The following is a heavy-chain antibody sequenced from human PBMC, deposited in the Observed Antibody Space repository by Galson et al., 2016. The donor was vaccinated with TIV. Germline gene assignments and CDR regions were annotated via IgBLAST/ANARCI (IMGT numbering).Heavy chain of an antibody. V-gene: IGHV1-69*05. J-gene: IGHJ4*02. CDR1: GGTLSNYA. CDR3: ARDIPCGGSCYFFND. CDR2: VLPISATT. Sequence: SVKVSCKASGGTLSNYAINWVRQAPGQGLEWMGGVLPISATTNYAQKFQGRVSITTDESTSTVYMELRSLRSEDTAVYFCARDIPCGGSCYFFNDWGQGTLVTVSS. D-gene: IGHD2-15*01.